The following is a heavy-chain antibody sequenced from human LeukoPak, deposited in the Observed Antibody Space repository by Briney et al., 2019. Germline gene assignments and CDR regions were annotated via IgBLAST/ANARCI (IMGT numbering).Heavy chain of an antibody. CDR1: GGSMSRYY. CDR3: ARATMSSGFDI. Sequence: SETLSLTCIVSGGSMSRYYWSWMRQPPGKGLAWIWYVSDSGTTNYYPSLKSRVTMSVDMSQNQFSLKLSSVTAADTAVYYCARATMSSGFDIWGQGTMVTVSS. D-gene: IGHD5-12*01. V-gene: IGHV4-59*08. J-gene: IGHJ3*02. CDR2: VSDSGTT.